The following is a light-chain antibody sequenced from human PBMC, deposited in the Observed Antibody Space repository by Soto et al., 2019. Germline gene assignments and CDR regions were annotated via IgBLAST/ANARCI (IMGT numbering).Light chain of an antibody. CDR2: NSN. Sequence: QSVLTQPPSASGTPGQTITISCSGSTSNVGDNALNWYQQVPGTAPKLVIYNSNQRPSGVPDRFSGSKSGTSGSLAISGLHSEEEADYYCGALDDSLKASVFGGGTKLTVI. V-gene: IGLV1-44*01. CDR3: GALDDSLKASV. CDR1: TSNVGDNA. J-gene: IGLJ3*02.